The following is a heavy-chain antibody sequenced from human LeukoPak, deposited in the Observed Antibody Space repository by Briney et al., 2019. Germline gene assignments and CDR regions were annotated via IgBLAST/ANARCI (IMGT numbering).Heavy chain of an antibody. Sequence: PGGSLRLSCAASGFSLSTYWVTWVRQAPATGLEWVANINPGGTETYYVEPVKGRFTISRDNAKNLVYLQMNSLRAEDSAVYHCGRFGYVAGVDLWGQGTLVTVSS. D-gene: IGHD6-19*01. V-gene: IGHV3-7*01. CDR1: GFSLSTYW. CDR3: GRFGYVAGVDL. CDR2: INPGGTET. J-gene: IGHJ4*02.